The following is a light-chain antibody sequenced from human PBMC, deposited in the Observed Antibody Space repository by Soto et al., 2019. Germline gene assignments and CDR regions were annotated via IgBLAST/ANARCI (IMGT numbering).Light chain of an antibody. CDR2: DAA. CDR3: LQKYLYPFT. V-gene: IGKV1-39*01. CDR1: QNINTY. Sequence: DIQMTQSPYSLSAAVGDRVTIACRASQNINTYLNWYQQKPGKAPKLLIFDAASLQSGVPSRFSGGGSRTDFTLPISSLQPEDFATYYCLQKYLYPFTVGLGTKVDIK. J-gene: IGKJ3*01.